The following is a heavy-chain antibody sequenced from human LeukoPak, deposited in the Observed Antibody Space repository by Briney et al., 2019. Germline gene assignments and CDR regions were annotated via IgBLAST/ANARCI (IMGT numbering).Heavy chain of an antibody. D-gene: IGHD3-10*01. Sequence: GGSLRLSCTASGFTFGDYGMSWFRQAPGKGLEWVSALSSSGLRTYYADSVKGRFAISRDNSKNTLYLQMNSLRAEDTAVYYCAKTTVSGSPLYYFDYWGQGTLVTVSS. CDR3: AKTTVSGSPLYYFDY. CDR2: LSSSGLRT. CDR1: GFTFGDYG. V-gene: IGHV3-23*01. J-gene: IGHJ4*02.